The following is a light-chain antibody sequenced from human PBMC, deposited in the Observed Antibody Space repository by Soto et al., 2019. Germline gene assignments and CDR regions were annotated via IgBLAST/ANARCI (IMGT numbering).Light chain of an antibody. CDR2: GAS. J-gene: IGKJ2*01. V-gene: IGKV3-20*01. Sequence: EIVLTQSPGTLSLSPGERATLSCRASQSVSSSYLAWYQQKPGQAPRLLIYGASSRATGIPDRFSGSGSGTDLTLTISRLEPEDFAVYYCQQYDSSPPMYTFGQGTKLEIK. CDR3: QQYDSSPPMYT. CDR1: QSVSSSY.